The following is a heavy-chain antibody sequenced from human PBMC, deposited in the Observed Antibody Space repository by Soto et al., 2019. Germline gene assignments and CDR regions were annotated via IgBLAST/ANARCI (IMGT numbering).Heavy chain of an antibody. J-gene: IGHJ6*02. Sequence: PGGSLRLSCAASGFTFDDYAMHWVRQAPGKGLEWVSGISWNSGTIVYADSVKGRFTISRDNAKNSLYLQMNSLRGEDTALYYCAKDMRGGSSSSRYYYGLYVWGQGTTVTVSS. D-gene: IGHD6-13*01. V-gene: IGHV3-9*01. CDR1: GFTFDDYA. CDR3: AKDMRGGSSSSRYYYGLYV. CDR2: ISWNSGTI.